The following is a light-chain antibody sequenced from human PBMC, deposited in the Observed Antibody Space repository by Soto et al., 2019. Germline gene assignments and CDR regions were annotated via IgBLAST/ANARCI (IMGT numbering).Light chain of an antibody. J-gene: IGLJ3*02. CDR3: EAGDDSLSAWV. Sequence: QSVLTQPPSASGTPGQRGTISCSGGSYNIGKNLVYWYQQRPGTAPKLIIFKSNARPPGVPDRFSGSNSGSSASLAISGLLSEDEADYFCEAGDDSLSAWVFGGGTKLNVL. V-gene: IGLV1-47*01. CDR2: KSN. CDR1: SYNIGKNL.